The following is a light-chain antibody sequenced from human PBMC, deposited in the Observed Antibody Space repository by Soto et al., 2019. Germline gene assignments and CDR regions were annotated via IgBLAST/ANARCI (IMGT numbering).Light chain of an antibody. Sequence: EIVMTQFPATLSVSPGERATLSCRASQSVSSNLAWYQQKGGQAPRLLMYGATTRATGVPARFSGSGCGTEFTPSIRGLEAVDWEVSCCQQYNNWPPGTFGQGIKREMK. CDR2: GAT. V-gene: IGKV3-15*01. J-gene: IGKJ2*02. CDR1: QSVSSN. CDR3: QQYNNWPPGT.